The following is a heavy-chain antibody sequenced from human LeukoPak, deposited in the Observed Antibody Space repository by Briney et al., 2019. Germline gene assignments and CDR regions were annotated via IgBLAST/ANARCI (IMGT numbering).Heavy chain of an antibody. Sequence: GGFLRLSCAASGFTFSSFWMHWVRQAPGKGLVWVSRINSDGSTTTYADSVKGRFTISRDNAKNTLYLQMNSLRAEDTAVYYCANYYDFWSGDDYWGQGTLVTVSS. D-gene: IGHD3-3*01. J-gene: IGHJ4*02. CDR1: GFTFSSFW. CDR3: ANYYDFWSGDDY. V-gene: IGHV3-74*01. CDR2: INSDGSTT.